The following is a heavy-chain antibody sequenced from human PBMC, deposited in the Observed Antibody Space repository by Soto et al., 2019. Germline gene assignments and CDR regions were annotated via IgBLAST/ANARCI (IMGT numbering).Heavy chain of an antibody. CDR1: GGSISSSTYS. CDR2: FYYSGGT. D-gene: IGHD2-2*01. CDR3: GRLQGYFLDTRCSGQYALDV. V-gene: IGHV4-39*01. Sequence: SETLSLTCTVSGGSISSSTYSWGWIRQPPGKGPEWIGTFYYSGGTYYNPSLKSRVTISVDTTKNQFFLKLNSATAADTAVYYCGRLQGYFLDTRCSGQYALDVWGQGSTVT. J-gene: IGHJ6*02.